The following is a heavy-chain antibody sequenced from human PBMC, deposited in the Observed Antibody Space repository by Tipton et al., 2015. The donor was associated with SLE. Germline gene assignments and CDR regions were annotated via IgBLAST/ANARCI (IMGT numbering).Heavy chain of an antibody. Sequence: TLSLTCTVSGGSISSSSSYWGWIRQPPGKGLEWIGSIYYSGSTYYNLSLKSRVTISVETSRNQFSLKLSSVTAADTAVYYCARHDYYGSGSYWGQGTLVTVSS. J-gene: IGHJ4*02. D-gene: IGHD3-10*01. V-gene: IGHV4-39*01. CDR3: ARHDYYGSGSY. CDR2: IYYSGST. CDR1: GGSISSSSSY.